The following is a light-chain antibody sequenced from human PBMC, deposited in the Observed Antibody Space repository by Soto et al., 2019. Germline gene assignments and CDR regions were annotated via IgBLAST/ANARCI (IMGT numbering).Light chain of an antibody. CDR3: QQYNNWPYT. CDR1: QSVSSN. V-gene: IGKV3-15*01. Sequence: EIVMTQSPATLSVSPGERATLSCRASQSVSSNLAWYQQKPGQAPRLLIYGASNRATGIPARFIGSVSGTEFTLTISSLQSEDFAVYYCQQYNNWPYTFGQGTKLEIK. CDR2: GAS. J-gene: IGKJ2*01.